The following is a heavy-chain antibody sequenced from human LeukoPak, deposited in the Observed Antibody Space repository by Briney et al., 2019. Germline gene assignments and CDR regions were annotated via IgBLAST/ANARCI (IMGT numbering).Heavy chain of an antibody. V-gene: IGHV5-51*01. D-gene: IGHD6-13*01. CDR1: GXTFTTYW. Sequence: GESLKISCKGSGXTFTTYWSGWVRQMPGKGLEWMGIIYPGDSDPRYSPSFQGQVTISADKSISTAYLQWSSLKASDSAMYYCARHGLGSSWFGFDYWGQGTLVTVSS. CDR3: ARHGLGSSWFGFDY. J-gene: IGHJ4*02. CDR2: IYPGDSDP.